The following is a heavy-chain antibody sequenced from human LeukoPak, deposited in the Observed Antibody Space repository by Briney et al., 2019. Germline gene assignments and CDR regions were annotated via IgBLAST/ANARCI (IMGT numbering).Heavy chain of an antibody. CDR3: ARRNTYYYESSGYYYFDY. V-gene: IGHV4-59*08. CDR2: IYYSGST. Sequence: PSETLSLTCTDSGGSISSYYWSWIRQPPGKGLEWIGYIYYSGSTNYNPSLTSRVTTSPDASKNKFSLMFNSATAADTPLYYCARRNTYYYESSGYYYFDYWGQGTLVTVSS. CDR1: GGSISSYY. J-gene: IGHJ4*02. D-gene: IGHD3-22*01.